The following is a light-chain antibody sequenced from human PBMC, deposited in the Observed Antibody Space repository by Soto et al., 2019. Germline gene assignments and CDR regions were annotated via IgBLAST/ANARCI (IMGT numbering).Light chain of an antibody. V-gene: IGKV1-5*03. Sequence: DIQMTQSPSTLSASVGDRVTITCRASESIDSWLAWHQQKPGRAPKLLISKASSLESGVPSRFSGSGFGTEFTLTISSLQPDDFATYYCQQYNSSRAFGQGTKVDIK. CDR2: KAS. CDR3: QQYNSSRA. J-gene: IGKJ1*01. CDR1: ESIDSW.